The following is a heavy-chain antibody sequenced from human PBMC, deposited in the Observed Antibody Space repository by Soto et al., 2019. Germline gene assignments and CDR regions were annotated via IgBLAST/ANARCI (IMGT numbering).Heavy chain of an antibody. CDR3: ARRTDYGDYSDAFDV. J-gene: IGHJ3*01. D-gene: IGHD4-17*01. Sequence: SETLSLTCTASGDTISSSDFYWGWIRQPPGRGLEWIGNIFYSGSTYYNPSLKSRVTISVDTSRNRFSLKLSSVTAADTAVYYCARRTDYGDYSDAFDVWGHGSMVTVSS. CDR2: IFYSGST. V-gene: IGHV4-39*01. CDR1: GDTISSSDFY.